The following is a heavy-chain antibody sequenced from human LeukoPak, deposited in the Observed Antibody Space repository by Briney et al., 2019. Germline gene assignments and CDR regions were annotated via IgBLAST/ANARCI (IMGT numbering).Heavy chain of an antibody. J-gene: IGHJ4*02. Sequence: GGSLRLSCAASGFTFSSYAMSWVRQAPGKGLEWVSAISCSGGSTYYADSVKGRFTISRDNSKNTLYLQMNSLRAEDTAVYYCAKDWARYYYGSGSPTLFDYWGQGTLVTVSS. D-gene: IGHD3-10*01. CDR1: GFTFSSYA. V-gene: IGHV3-23*01. CDR3: AKDWARYYYGSGSPTLFDY. CDR2: ISCSGGST.